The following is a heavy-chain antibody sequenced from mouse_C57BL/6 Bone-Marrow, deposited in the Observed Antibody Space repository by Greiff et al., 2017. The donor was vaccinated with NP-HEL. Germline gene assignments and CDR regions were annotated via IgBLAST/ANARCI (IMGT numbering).Heavy chain of an antibody. Sequence: QVQLQQSGAELARPGASVKLSCKASGYTFTSYGISWVKQRTGQGLEWIGEIYPRSGNTYYNEKFKGKATLTADKSSSTAYMELRSLTSEDSAVYFCAREVFYWEYLDYWGQGTTLTVSS. CDR3: AREVFYWEYLDY. D-gene: IGHD4-1*01. CDR1: GYTFTSYG. CDR2: IYPRSGNT. V-gene: IGHV1-81*01. J-gene: IGHJ2*01.